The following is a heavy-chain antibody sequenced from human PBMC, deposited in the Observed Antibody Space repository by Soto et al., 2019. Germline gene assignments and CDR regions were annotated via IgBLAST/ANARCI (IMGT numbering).Heavy chain of an antibody. CDR2: ISSSSSYI. V-gene: IGHV3-21*01. D-gene: IGHD6-19*01. J-gene: IGHJ4*02. CDR1: GFTFSNYY. CDR3: ARDISSVAGTDY. Sequence: EVQVVESGGGLVKPGGSLRLSCAASGFTFSNYYMNWVRQAPGKGLEWVSSISSSSSYIYYADSVKGRFTISRDNAKNSLSLQMNSLRAEDTAVYYCARDISSVAGTDYWGQGTLFTVSS.